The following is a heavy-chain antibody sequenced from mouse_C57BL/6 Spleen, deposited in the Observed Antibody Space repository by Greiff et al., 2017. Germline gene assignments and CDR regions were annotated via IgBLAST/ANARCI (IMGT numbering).Heavy chain of an antibody. D-gene: IGHD1-1*01. CDR3: ARGYYYGSSSYYAMDY. Sequence: VQLQQPGAELVKPGASVKLSCKASGYTFTSYWMHWVKQRPGQGLEWIGMIHPNSGSTNNNEKFKSKATLTVDKSSSTAYMQLSSLTSEDSAVYYCARGYYYGSSSYYAMDYWGQGTSVTVSS. CDR1: GYTFTSYW. CDR2: IHPNSGST. V-gene: IGHV1-64*01. J-gene: IGHJ4*01.